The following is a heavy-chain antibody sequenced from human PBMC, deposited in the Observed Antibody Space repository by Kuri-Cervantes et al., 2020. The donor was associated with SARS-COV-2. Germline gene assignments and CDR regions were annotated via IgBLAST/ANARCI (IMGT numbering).Heavy chain of an antibody. V-gene: IGHV1-69*13. CDR2: IIPIFRKL. CDR3: ARGDPKPYDSRFVHAFDI. CDR1: GGSFGTYA. D-gene: IGHD3-22*01. J-gene: IGHJ3*02. Sequence: SVKVSCKVSGGSFGTYAITWVRQAPGQGLEWMGGIIPIFRKLNYAQKFQGRVTITADEPTTTAYMELSSLKSEDTAVYYCARGDPKPYDSRFVHAFDIWGQGTMVTVSS.